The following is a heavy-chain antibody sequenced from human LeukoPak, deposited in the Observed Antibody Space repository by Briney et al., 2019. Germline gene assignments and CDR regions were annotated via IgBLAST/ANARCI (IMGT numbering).Heavy chain of an antibody. J-gene: IGHJ4*02. CDR1: GYTFTAYY. V-gene: IGHV1-2*02. CDR3: ARERLYTAMVHPLDY. CDR2: INPNSGGT. Sequence: ASVKVSCKASGYTFTAYYIHWLRQAPGQGLEWMGWINPNSGGTNYAQKFQGRVTMTRDTSISTAYMELSRLRSDDTALYYCARERLYTAMVHPLDYWGQGTLVTVSS. D-gene: IGHD5-18*01.